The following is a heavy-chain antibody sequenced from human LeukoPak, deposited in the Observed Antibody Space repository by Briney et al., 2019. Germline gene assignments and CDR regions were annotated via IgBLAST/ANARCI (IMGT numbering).Heavy chain of an antibody. J-gene: IGHJ4*02. Sequence: GGSLRLSCAASGFTFSSYAMHWVRQAPGKGLEWVAVISYDGSNKYYADSVKGRFTISRDNSKNTLYLQMNSLRAEDTAVYYCARVRWGLLLIDYWGQGTLVTVSS. CDR3: ARVRWGLLLIDY. V-gene: IGHV3-30-3*01. CDR1: GFTFSSYA. D-gene: IGHD2-15*01. CDR2: ISYDGSNK.